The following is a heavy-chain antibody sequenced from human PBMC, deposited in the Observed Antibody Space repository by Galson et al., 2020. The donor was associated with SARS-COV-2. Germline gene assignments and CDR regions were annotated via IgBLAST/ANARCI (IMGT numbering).Heavy chain of an antibody. J-gene: IGHJ6*03. CDR2: INPADSYT. CDR3: ARHDKLGDYYYYLYV. Sequence: HGESLKISCKGSGYSFRNYWISWVRQVPGKGLEWMGRINPADSYTNYSPSFQGHVTLAADKSISTAYLQLSSLKASDTATYYCARHDKLGDYYYYLYVWGKGSTVTVSS. CDR1: GYSFRNYW. D-gene: IGHD3-16*01. V-gene: IGHV5-10-1*01.